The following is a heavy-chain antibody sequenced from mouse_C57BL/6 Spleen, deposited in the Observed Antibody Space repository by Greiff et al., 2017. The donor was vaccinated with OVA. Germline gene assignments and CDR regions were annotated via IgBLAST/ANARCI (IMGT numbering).Heavy chain of an antibody. J-gene: IGHJ3*01. CDR1: GFTFSDYG. CDR3: ARSPYDSYSSFAY. Sequence: EVQLVESGGGLVKPGGSLKLSCAASGFTFSDYGMHWVRQAPEKGLEWVAYISSGSSTNYYADTVKGRFTISRDNANNTLFLQMTSLRSEDTAVYYCARSPYDSYSSFAYWGQGTLVTVSA. D-gene: IGHD2-3*01. CDR2: ISSGSSTN. V-gene: IGHV5-17*01.